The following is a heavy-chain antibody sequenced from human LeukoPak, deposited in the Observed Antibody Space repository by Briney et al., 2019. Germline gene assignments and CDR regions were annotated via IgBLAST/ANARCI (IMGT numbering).Heavy chain of an antibody. V-gene: IGHV3-7*03. CDR2: IKQDGSEK. CDR1: GFTFSSYR. CDR3: ARSPQWLLNGMDV. Sequence: PGGSLRLSCAASGFTFSSYRMSWVRQAPGKELEWVANIKQDGSEKYYVDSVKGRFTISRDNAKNSLYLQMDSLRAEDTAVYYCARSPQWLLNGMDVWGQGTTVTVSS. J-gene: IGHJ6*02. D-gene: IGHD3-22*01.